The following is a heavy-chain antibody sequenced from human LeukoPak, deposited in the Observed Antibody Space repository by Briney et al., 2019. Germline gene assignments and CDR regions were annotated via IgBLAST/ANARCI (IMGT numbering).Heavy chain of an antibody. J-gene: IGHJ3*02. CDR3: ARDPHSSSSDDFDS. V-gene: IGHV3-21*01. CDR1: GFTFSSYS. D-gene: IGHD6-13*01. Sequence: GGSLRLSCAASGFTFSSYSMNWVRQAPGKGLEWVSSISSSSSYIYYADSVKGRFTISRDNAKNSLYLQMHSLRAEDTAVYYCARDPHSSSSDDFDSWGQGTMVTVSS. CDR2: ISSSSSYI.